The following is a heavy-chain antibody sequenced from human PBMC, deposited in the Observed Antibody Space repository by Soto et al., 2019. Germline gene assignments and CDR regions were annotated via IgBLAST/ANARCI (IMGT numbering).Heavy chain of an antibody. CDR1: QFTFSTYA. CDR3: ANGRSSSWYPTANWFDP. Sequence: EVQLLESGGGLVQPGGSLRLSCGASQFTFSTYAMSWVRQAPGKGLDWVSAISGSGVSTYYADSVKGRFTISRDNSKNPLYLQMTSLRAEDTAVYYCANGRSSSWYPTANWFDPWGQGTLVTVSS. V-gene: IGHV3-23*01. D-gene: IGHD6-13*01. CDR2: ISGSGVST. J-gene: IGHJ5*02.